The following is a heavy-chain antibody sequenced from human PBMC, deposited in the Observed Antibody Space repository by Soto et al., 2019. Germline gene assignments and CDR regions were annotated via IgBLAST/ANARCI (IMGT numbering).Heavy chain of an antibody. Sequence: SVKVSCKASGGTFSSYALNWVRQAPGQGLEWMGGTIPFFGTSNYAQKFQGRVTITADESTSTAYMELRSLRSEDTAVYHGASVGSITSYAMAVWDQETTVTVSS. V-gene: IGHV1-69*13. CDR3: ASVGSITSYAMAV. CDR1: GGTFSSYA. D-gene: IGHD1-26*01. J-gene: IGHJ6*02. CDR2: TIPFFGTS.